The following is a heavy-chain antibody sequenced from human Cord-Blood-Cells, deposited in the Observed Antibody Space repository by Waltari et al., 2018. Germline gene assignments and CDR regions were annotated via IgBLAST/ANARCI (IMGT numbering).Heavy chain of an antibody. CDR1: GGSFGGSD. J-gene: IGHJ4*02. V-gene: IGHV4-34*01. Sequence: QVQLQQWGAGLLKPSETLSPTCAAYGGSFGGSDWSWIRPPPGKGLEWIGEINHSGSTNYNPSLKSRVTISVDTSKNQFSLKLSSVTAADTAVYYCARGPLYYYGSGSYYKDPYFDYWGQGTLVTVSS. CDR2: INHSGST. CDR3: ARGPLYYYGSGSYYKDPYFDY. D-gene: IGHD3-10*01.